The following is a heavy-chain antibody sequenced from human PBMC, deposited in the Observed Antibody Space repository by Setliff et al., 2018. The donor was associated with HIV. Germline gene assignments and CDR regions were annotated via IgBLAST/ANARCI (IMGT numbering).Heavy chain of an antibody. Sequence: SETLSLTCTVSGGSISGYHWNWLRQTPGKGLEWIGYIYTGRGTNYNHSLRTRAIISVDTSNQFSLKLSSVTAADAAVYYCARSPSYRSSWEYYFDYWGQGILVTVSS. CDR3: ARSPSYRSSWEYYFDY. V-gene: IGHV4-4*09. CDR2: IYTGRGT. J-gene: IGHJ4*02. D-gene: IGHD6-13*01. CDR1: GGSISGYH.